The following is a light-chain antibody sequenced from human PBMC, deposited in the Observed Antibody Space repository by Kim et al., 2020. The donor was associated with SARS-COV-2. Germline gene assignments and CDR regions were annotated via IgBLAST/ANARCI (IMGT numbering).Light chain of an antibody. CDR3: RKYNSAPNT. Sequence: DIQMTQSPSSLSAPVGDRVTITCRASQGINNYLARYQLKPGKIPRLLIYAASTLQSGVPSRFSGRGSGTDFTLTISGLQPGDVASYYFRKYNSAPNTFGPGTKLEIK. J-gene: IGKJ2*01. CDR1: QGINNY. CDR2: AAS. V-gene: IGKV1-27*01.